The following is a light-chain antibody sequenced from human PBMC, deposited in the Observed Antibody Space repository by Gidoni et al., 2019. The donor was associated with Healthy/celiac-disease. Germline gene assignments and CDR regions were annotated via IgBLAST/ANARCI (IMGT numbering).Light chain of an antibody. V-gene: IGLV8-61*01. CDR3: VLYMGSGISV. CDR1: SGSVSTSYY. CDR2: STN. Sequence: QTVVTQEPSFSVSPGGTVTLTCGLSSGSVSTSYYPSWYQLTPGQAPRTLIYSTNTRSAGVPDRFSGSSLGNKAALTITGAQADDESDYYCVLYMGSGISVFGGGTKLTVL. J-gene: IGLJ3*02.